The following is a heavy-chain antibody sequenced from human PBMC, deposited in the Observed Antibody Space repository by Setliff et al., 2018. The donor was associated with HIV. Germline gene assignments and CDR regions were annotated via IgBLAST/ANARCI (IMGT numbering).Heavy chain of an antibody. J-gene: IGHJ6*03. CDR3: ARGPPAEDYYYYMDV. CDR1: GGSFSGYS. CDR2: INHSGST. Sequence: KTSETLSLTCAVYGGSFSGYSWGWIRQPPGKGLEWIGEINHSGSTNYNPSLKSRVTISVDTSKRQFSLNLTSVTAADTAVYYCARGPPAEDYYYYMDVWDKGTTVTVS. V-gene: IGHV4-34*01.